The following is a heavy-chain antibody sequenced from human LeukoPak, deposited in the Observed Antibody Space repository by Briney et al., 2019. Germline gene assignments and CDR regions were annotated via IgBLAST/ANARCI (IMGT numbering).Heavy chain of an antibody. CDR2: IYYSGST. Sequence: SETLSLTCTVSGGSISSYYWSWIRQPPGKGLEWIGYIYYSGSTNYNPSLKSRVTISVDTSKNQFSLKLSSVTAADTAVYYCASTPLGGYYYYYGMDVRGQGTTVTVSS. D-gene: IGHD3-16*01. J-gene: IGHJ6*02. V-gene: IGHV4-59*08. CDR3: ASTPLGGYYYYYGMDV. CDR1: GGSISSYY.